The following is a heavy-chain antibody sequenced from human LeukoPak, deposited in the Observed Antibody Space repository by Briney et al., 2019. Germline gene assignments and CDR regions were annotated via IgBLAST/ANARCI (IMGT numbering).Heavy chain of an antibody. CDR3: AKDLRWRVATILPAIDS. V-gene: IGHV3-30*18. Sequence: PGKSLRLSCAASGFCFSYYYMHWVRQAPGKGLQWVAVISYDGTYKYYEDSVKGRFTISRDNSKNTLFLQMNSLRTEDTAVYYCAKDLRWRVATILPAIDSWGQGALVTVSS. D-gene: IGHD5-12*01. J-gene: IGHJ4*02. CDR1: GFCFSYYY. CDR2: ISYDGTYK.